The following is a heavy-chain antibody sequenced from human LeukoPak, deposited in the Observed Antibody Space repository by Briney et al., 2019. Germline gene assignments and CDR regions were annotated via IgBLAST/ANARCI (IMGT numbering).Heavy chain of an antibody. J-gene: IGHJ6*02. CDR2: ISWNSGSI. CDR1: GSTFDDYA. V-gene: IGHV3-9*01. Sequence: GRSLRLSCAASGSTFDDYAMYWVRQAPGKGLEWVSGISWNSGSIGYADSVRGRFTISRDNAKNSLYLQMNSLRAGDSALYYCAKDIGGVTMIRGVYYYYGMDVWGQGTTVTVSS. CDR3: AKDIGGVTMIRGVYYYYGMDV. D-gene: IGHD3-10*01.